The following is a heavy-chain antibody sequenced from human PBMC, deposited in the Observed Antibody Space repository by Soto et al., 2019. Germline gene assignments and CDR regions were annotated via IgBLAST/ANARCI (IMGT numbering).Heavy chain of an antibody. CDR3: ARDSGWLQSFDY. CDR2: ISSSSTYI. V-gene: IGHV3-21*01. D-gene: IGHD4-4*01. J-gene: IGHJ4*02. CDR1: GFTFSSYS. Sequence: GGSLRLSCAASGFTFSSYSMNWVRQAPGKGLEWVSSISSSSTYIYYADSVKGRFTISRDNAKNSLYLQMNSLRVEDTAVYYCARDSGWLQSFDYWGQGTLVTVSS.